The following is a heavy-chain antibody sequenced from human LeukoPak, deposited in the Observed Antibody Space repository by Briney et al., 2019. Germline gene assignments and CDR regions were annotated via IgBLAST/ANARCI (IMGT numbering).Heavy chain of an antibody. CDR2: INHSGST. Sequence: SETLSLTCAVYGGSFSGYYWSWIRQPPGKGLEWIGEINHSGSTNYNPSLKSRVTISVDTSKNQFSLKLSSVTAADTAVYYCASEYYYDSSGYYYMGYFDYWGQGTLVTDSS. J-gene: IGHJ4*02. V-gene: IGHV4-34*01. CDR1: GGSFSGYY. D-gene: IGHD3-22*01. CDR3: ASEYYYDSSGYYYMGYFDY.